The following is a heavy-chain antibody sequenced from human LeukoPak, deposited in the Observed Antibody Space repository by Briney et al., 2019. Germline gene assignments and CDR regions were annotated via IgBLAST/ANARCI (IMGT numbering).Heavy chain of an antibody. CDR1: GFTVTTNY. V-gene: IGHV3-53*01. Sequence: PGGSLRLSCAASGFTVTTNYMSWVRQAPGKGLEWVSVIYSGGSTYCSDSVKGRFTISRDNSKNTLSLQMNSLRAEDTAVYYCARASRYCSTTSCYYYYYGMDVWGQGTTVTVSS. D-gene: IGHD2-2*01. CDR2: IYSGGST. J-gene: IGHJ6*02. CDR3: ARASRYCSTTSCYYYYYGMDV.